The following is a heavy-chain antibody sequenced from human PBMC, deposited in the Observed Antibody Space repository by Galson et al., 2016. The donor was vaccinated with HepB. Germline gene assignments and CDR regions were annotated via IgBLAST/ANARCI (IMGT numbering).Heavy chain of an antibody. CDR1: GHTFTSYA. J-gene: IGHJ3*02. V-gene: IGHV1-3*01. CDR2: INAGNGNT. Sequence: SVKVSCKASGHTFTSYAIHWLRQAPGQRLEWMGWINAGNGNTKYSQNFQGRVTITRDTSANTAYMELSSLRSEDTAVYYCAREYLDLSLAVAGSGDAFDIWGQGTLVTVSS. D-gene: IGHD6-19*01. CDR3: AREYLDLSLAVAGSGDAFDI.